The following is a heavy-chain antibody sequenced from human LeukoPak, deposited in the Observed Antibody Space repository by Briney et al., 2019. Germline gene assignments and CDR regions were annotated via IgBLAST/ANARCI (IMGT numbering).Heavy chain of an antibody. Sequence: SGGSLRLSCAASGFTFSSYWMSWVRQAPGKGLEWVANIKQDGSEKYYVDSVKGRFTISRDNAKNSLYLQMNSLRAEDTAVYYCARKWELLRSAFDIWGQGTMVTVSS. D-gene: IGHD1-26*01. V-gene: IGHV3-7*01. CDR3: ARKWELLRSAFDI. CDR2: IKQDGSEK. J-gene: IGHJ3*02. CDR1: GFTFSSYW.